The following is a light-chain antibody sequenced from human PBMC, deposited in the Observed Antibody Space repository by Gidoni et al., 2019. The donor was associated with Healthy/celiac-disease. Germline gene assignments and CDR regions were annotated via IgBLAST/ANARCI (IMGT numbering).Light chain of an antibody. V-gene: IGKV3-20*01. J-gene: IGKJ1*01. CDR2: GAS. CDR3: QQYGSSPRA. CDR1: QRVSSSY. Sequence: EIVLTQSPGTLSLSPGERATLYCRASQRVSSSYLAWYQQKPGQAPRLLIYGASSRATGIPDRFSGSGSGTDFTLTISGRGPEDFAVYYCQQYGSSPRAFGQGTKVEIK.